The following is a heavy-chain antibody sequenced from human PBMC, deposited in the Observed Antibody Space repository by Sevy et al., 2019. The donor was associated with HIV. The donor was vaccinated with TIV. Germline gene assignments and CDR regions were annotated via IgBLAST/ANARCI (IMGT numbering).Heavy chain of an antibody. CDR2: INWNGGST. J-gene: IGHJ4*02. CDR1: GFTFDDYG. V-gene: IGHV3-20*04. D-gene: IGHD5-12*01. Sequence: GGSLRLSCAASGFTFDDYGMSWVRQAPGKGLEWVSGINWNGGSTGYADSVKGRFTISRDNAKNSLYLQMNSVRAEDTALYYCASGYSGYEGDYFDYWGQGTLVTVSS. CDR3: ASGYSGYEGDYFDY.